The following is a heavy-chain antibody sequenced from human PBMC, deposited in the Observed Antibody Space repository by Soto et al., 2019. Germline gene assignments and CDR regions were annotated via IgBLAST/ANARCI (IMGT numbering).Heavy chain of an antibody. J-gene: IGHJ5*02. CDR3: AREAGYCSSTSCYRGEFDP. Sequence: EASVKVSCKASGGTFSSYAISWVRQAPGQGLEWMGGIIPIFGTANYAQKFQGRVTITADESTSTAYMELSSLRSEDTAVYYCAREAGYCSSTSCYRGEFDPWGQGTLVTVSS. CDR2: IIPIFGTA. V-gene: IGHV1-69*13. D-gene: IGHD2-2*01. CDR1: GGTFSSYA.